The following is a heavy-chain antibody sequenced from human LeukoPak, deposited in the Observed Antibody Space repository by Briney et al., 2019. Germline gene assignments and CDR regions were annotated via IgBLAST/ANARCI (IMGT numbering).Heavy chain of an antibody. CDR2: ISSSGSTI. Sequence: GGSLRLSCAASGFTFSSYSMNWVRQAPGKGLEWVSYISSSGSTIYYADSVKGRFTISRDSAKNSLYLQMNSLRAEDTAVYYCASESYYYGSGSPIDYWGQGTLVTVSS. D-gene: IGHD3-10*01. J-gene: IGHJ4*02. CDR3: ASESYYYGSGSPIDY. CDR1: GFTFSSYS. V-gene: IGHV3-48*04.